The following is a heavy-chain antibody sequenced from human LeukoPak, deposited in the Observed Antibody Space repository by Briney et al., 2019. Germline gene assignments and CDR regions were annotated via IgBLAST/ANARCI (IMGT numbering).Heavy chain of an antibody. V-gene: IGHV3-21*01. D-gene: IGHD1/OR15-1a*01. Sequence: PGGSLRLSCAASGFTFSSYTIHWVRQAPGKGLEWVSSISSSSTYIYFANSVRGRFTISRDNAKNSLYLQMNSLRAEDTAVYYCAKDSPSRTATTEVPVDYWGQGTLVTVSS. CDR2: ISSSSTYI. CDR1: GFTFSSYT. CDR3: AKDSPSRTATTEVPVDY. J-gene: IGHJ4*02.